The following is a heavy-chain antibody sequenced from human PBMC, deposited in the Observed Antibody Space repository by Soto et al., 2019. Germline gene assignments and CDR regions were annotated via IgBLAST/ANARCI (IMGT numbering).Heavy chain of an antibody. J-gene: IGHJ4*02. V-gene: IGHV4-34*01. D-gene: IGHD6-19*01. Sequence: PSETLSLTCAVYGGSFSGYYWSWIRQPPGKGLEWIGEINHSGSTNYNPSLKSRVTISVDTSKNQFSLKLSSVTAADTAVYYCARGVSRSGWYSYWGQGTLVTVSS. CDR3: ARGVSRSGWYSY. CDR2: INHSGST. CDR1: GGSFSGYY.